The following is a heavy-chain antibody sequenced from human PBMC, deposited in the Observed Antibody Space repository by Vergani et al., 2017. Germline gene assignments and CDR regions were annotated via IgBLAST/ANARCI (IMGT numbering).Heavy chain of an antibody. Sequence: EVQLVESGGGLVQPGRSLRLSCAASGFTFDDYAMHWVRQAPGKGLEWVSGISWNSGSIGYADSVKGRFTISRDNAKNSLYLQMISLRAEDTALYYCARDDRYCSSTSCLPYYYGMDVWGQGTTVTVSS. J-gene: IGHJ6*02. V-gene: IGHV3-9*01. CDR1: GFTFDDYA. CDR2: ISWNSGSI. CDR3: ARDDRYCSSTSCLPYYYGMDV. D-gene: IGHD2-2*01.